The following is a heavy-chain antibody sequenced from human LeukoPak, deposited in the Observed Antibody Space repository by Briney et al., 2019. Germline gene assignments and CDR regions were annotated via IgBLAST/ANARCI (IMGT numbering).Heavy chain of an antibody. CDR2: IYYSGST. CDR3: ARVSLTDAFDI. V-gene: IGHV4-59*01. Sequence: SETLSLTCTVSGGSISSYYWSWIRQPPGKGLEWIGYIYYSGSTNYNPSLKSRVTISVDTSKNQFSLKPSSVTAADTAVYYCARVSLTDAFDIWGQGTMVTVSS. CDR1: GGSISSYY. J-gene: IGHJ3*02. D-gene: IGHD2-2*01.